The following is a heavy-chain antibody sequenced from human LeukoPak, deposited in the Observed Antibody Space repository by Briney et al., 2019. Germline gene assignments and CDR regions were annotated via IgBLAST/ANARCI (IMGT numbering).Heavy chain of an antibody. D-gene: IGHD5-12*01. CDR1: GYTFTGYF. Sequence: ASVKVSCKASGYTFTGYFMHWVGQAPGQGLEWMGWINPNSGGTNYAQKFQGRVTMTRDTSIRTAYMELSRLTSDDTAMYYCARAYTGYEAFDYWGQGALVTVSS. CDR2: INPNSGGT. J-gene: IGHJ4*02. V-gene: IGHV1-2*02. CDR3: ARAYTGYEAFDY.